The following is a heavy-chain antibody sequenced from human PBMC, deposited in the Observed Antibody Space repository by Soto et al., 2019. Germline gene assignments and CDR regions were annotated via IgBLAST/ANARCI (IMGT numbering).Heavy chain of an antibody. Sequence: QVHLQESGPGLVKPSQTLSLSCTVSGASLSSGDYYWNWIRQYPGKGLEWIGYIHNSGITDYNPCLRSRVTMSVDTSKKQFSLRVSSVAAADTAVYYCARQNKWLSPFDDWGQGTLVTVSS. J-gene: IGHJ4*02. D-gene: IGHD6-19*01. CDR1: GASLSSGDYY. V-gene: IGHV4-31*03. CDR3: ARQNKWLSPFDD. CDR2: IHNSGIT.